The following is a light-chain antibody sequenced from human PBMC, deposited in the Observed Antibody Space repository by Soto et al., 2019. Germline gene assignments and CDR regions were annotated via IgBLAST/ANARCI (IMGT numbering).Light chain of an antibody. V-gene: IGKV1-27*01. Sequence: DIQMTQSPSSLSASVRDRVTITCRASQGISNYLAWYQQKPGKVPKLLIYAASTLQSGVPSRFSGSGSGTGFTLTISSLQPEYVATYYCQKYDSAPWTFGQGTKVEIK. CDR3: QKYDSAPWT. CDR2: AAS. CDR1: QGISNY. J-gene: IGKJ1*01.